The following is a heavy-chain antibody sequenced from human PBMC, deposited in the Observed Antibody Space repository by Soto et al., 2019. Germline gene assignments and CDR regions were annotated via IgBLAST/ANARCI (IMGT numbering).Heavy chain of an antibody. CDR1: GGSISSGGYY. CDR3: ARSGYSYGPNPLLY. V-gene: IGHV4-31*03. D-gene: IGHD5-18*01. J-gene: IGHJ4*02. Sequence: QVQLQESGPGLVKPSQTLSLTCTVSGGSISSGGYYWSWLRQHPGKGLEWIGYIYYSGSTYYNPSLKSRVTISVDTSKNQLSLKLSSVTAADTAVYYCARSGYSYGPNPLLYWGQGTLVTVSS. CDR2: IYYSGST.